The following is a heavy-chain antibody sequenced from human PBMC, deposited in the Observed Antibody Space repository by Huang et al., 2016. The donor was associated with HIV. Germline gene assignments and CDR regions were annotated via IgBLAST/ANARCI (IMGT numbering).Heavy chain of an antibody. CDR2: IYYQGST. CDR3: ARHREGPVAYYSGWGSHLNYMDV. CDR1: GGSIRSSDYH. J-gene: IGHJ6*03. V-gene: IGHV4-39*01. Sequence: QLLLQESGPGLVKPSEALALTCAVSGGSIRSSDYHWGWIRQPPGKGLEWFGSIYYQGSTHCRPSLKSRVTIAGDTSKNLFFLNLTSMTAADTAVYYCARHREGPVAYYSGWGSHLNYMDVWGRGRTVVVSS. D-gene: IGHD3-10*01.